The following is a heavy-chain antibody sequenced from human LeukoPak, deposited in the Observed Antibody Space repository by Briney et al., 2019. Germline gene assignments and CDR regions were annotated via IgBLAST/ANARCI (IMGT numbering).Heavy chain of an antibody. CDR2: IYHGGNT. D-gene: IGHD2-2*01. Sequence: PSETLSLTCTVSGGSISIGCYHWGWIRQPPGKGLEWIGYIYHGGNTYYNPSLKSRVTISLDRSKNQFSLRLTSVTAADAAVYYSASYCSTTSCPFDYWGQGTLVTVSS. V-gene: IGHV4-30-2*01. J-gene: IGHJ4*02. CDR1: GGSISIGCYH. CDR3: ASYCSTTSCPFDY.